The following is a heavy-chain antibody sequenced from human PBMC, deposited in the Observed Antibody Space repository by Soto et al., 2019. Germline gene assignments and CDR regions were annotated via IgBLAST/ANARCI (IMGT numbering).Heavy chain of an antibody. J-gene: IGHJ4*02. CDR1: GGSFSGHY. CDR2: INHSGST. CDR3: ASGIAAAGSFDY. Sequence: SETLSLTCAVYGGSFSGHYWSWIRQPPGKGLEWIGEINHSGSTNYNPSLKSRVTISVDTSKNQFSLKLSSVTAADTAVYYCASGIAAAGSFDYWGQGTLVTVSS. V-gene: IGHV4-34*01. D-gene: IGHD6-13*01.